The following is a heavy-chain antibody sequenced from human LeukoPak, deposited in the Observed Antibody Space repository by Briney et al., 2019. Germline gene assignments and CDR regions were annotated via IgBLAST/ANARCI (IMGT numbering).Heavy chain of an antibody. CDR2: IYYSGST. CDR1: GGSISSYY. CDR3: ATDSSGYPYYYYYYMDV. J-gene: IGHJ6*03. D-gene: IGHD3-22*01. Sequence: PSETLSLTCTVSGGSISSYYWSWIRQPPGKGLEWIGYIYYSGSTNYNPSLKSRVTISVDTSKNQFSLKLSSVTAADTAVYYRATDSSGYPYYYYYYMDVWGKGTTVTVSS. V-gene: IGHV4-59*01.